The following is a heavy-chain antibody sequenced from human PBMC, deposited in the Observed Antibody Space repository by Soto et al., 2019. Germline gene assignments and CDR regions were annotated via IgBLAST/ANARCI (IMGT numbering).Heavy chain of an antibody. CDR3: ARFAKEENPKLESWYAFDF. Sequence: VQLQESGPGLVKPSQTLSLTCTVSGGSIRSGGYFWSWVRQQPGKGREWIGNIYYRGGTSYNPCLGSRVAMSVDTSKNEFTLKVNSVTAADTAIYYCARFAKEENPKLESWYAFDFWGRGTLVTVSS. V-gene: IGHV4-31*03. CDR2: IYYRGGT. J-gene: IGHJ4*02. CDR1: GGSIRSGGYF. D-gene: IGHD6-13*01.